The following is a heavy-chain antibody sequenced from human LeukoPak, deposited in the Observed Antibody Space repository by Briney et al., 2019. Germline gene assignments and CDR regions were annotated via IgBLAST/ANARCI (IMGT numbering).Heavy chain of an antibody. CDR3: AINGLWFGESLETSFDY. D-gene: IGHD3-10*01. CDR1: GFTFSSYA. J-gene: IGHJ4*02. V-gene: IGHV3-23*01. CDR2: ISGSGGST. Sequence: GGSLRLSCAASGFTFSSYAMSWVRQAPGKGLEWVSAISGSGGSTCYADSVKGRFTISRDNSKNTLYLQMNSLRAEDTAVYYCAINGLWFGESLETSFDYWGQGTLVTVSS.